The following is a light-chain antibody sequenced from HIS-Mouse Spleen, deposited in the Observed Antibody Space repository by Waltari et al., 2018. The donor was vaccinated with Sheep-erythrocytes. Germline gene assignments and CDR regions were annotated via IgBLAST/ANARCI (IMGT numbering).Light chain of an antibody. J-gene: IGKJ4*01. V-gene: IGKV1-12*02. Sequence: DIQMTQSPSSVSASVGDRVTITCRASQGISSRLAWYQQKPGKAPKLLIYAASSLQSGVTSRFSGSGSGTDFTLTFCNPQPEVFSTYYSQHANSFPSGFGGGTKVELK. CDR2: AAS. CDR1: QGISSR. CDR3: QHANSFPSG.